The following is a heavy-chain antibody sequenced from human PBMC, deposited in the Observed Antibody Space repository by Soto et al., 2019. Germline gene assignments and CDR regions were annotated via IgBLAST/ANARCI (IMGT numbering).Heavy chain of an antibody. CDR3: ARDIGSAAVGGYYYGMDV. CDR1: GFFFDDYA. J-gene: IGHJ6*02. CDR2: INWSGTRI. Sequence: EVQLVESGGGLVQPGRSLRLSCAACGFFFDDYAMHWVRQAPGKGLEWVSSINWSGTRIGYADSVKGRFTISRDNAKNSLYLQINTLRAEDTALYYCARDIGSAAVGGYYYGMDVWGQGTTVTVSS. V-gene: IGHV3-9*01. D-gene: IGHD6-13*01.